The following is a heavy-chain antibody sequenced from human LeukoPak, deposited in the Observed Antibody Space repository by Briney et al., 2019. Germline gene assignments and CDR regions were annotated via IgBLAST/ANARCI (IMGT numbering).Heavy chain of an antibody. Sequence: GGSLRLSCAASGFTVNNNYMGWVRQALGKALEWVSVIFSGGSTYYADSVKGRFTISRDNSKNTLHLQMNSLRAEDTAVYYCATGGRLRLDPPQGDHWGQGTLVTVSS. D-gene: IGHD3-16*01. CDR2: IFSGGST. J-gene: IGHJ4*02. CDR1: GFTVNNNY. V-gene: IGHV3-53*01. CDR3: ATGGRLRLDPPQGDH.